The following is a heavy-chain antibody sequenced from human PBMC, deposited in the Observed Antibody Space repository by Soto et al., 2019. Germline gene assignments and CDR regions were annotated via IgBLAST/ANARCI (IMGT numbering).Heavy chain of an antibody. V-gene: IGHV3-64*01. CDR3: ARRARQDFYYMDV. CDR1: GFTLSGYA. J-gene: IGHJ6*03. Sequence: GGSLRLSCAASGFTLSGYAMDWVRQAPGKGLEYVSGISSNGVGTYYANSVQGRFTISRDNSKNTVYLQMGSLRPEDRAVYYCARRARQDFYYMDVWGKGTTVTVSS. D-gene: IGHD6-6*01. CDR2: ISSNGVGT.